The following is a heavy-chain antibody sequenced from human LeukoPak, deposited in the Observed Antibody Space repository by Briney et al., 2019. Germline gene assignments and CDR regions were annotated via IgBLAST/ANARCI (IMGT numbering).Heavy chain of an antibody. CDR1: GYTLTELS. CDR2: FDPEDGET. Sequence: ASVTVSCTVSGYTLTELSMHWVRQAPGKGNEWMGGFDPEDGETIYSQKFQGRVTMTEDTSTDTAYMELSSLRSEDTAVYYCATVWDIVVVPAAIHWNWFDPWGQGTLVTVSS. V-gene: IGHV1-24*01. J-gene: IGHJ5*02. CDR3: ATVWDIVVVPAAIHWNWFDP. D-gene: IGHD2-2*02.